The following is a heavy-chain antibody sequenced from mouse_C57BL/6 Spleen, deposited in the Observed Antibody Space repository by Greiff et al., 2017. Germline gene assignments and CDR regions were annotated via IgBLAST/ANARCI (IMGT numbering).Heavy chain of an antibody. V-gene: IGHV1-64*01. Sequence: QVQLQQPGAELVKPGASVKLSCKASGYTFTSYWMHWVKQRPGQGLEWIGMIHPNSGGTNYNEKFKSKATLTVDKSSSTAYMQLSSLTSEDSAVYYCARALPRGGTYYGGWGKGATLAVS. CDR1: GYTFTSYW. CDR2: IHPNSGGT. CDR3: ARALPRGGTYYGG. J-gene: IGHJ2*01. D-gene: IGHD2-10*01.